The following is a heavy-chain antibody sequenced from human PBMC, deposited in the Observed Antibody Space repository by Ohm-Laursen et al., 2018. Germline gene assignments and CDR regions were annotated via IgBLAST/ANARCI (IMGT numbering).Heavy chain of an antibody. V-gene: IGHV3-7*01. Sequence: SLRLSCAASGFTFSTYWMNWFRQAPGKGLESVASINQDGSEKYFVDSVRGRFTISRDNAKNSLYLQMNSLRAEDTAVYYCARVRGSTVLIMYYDYWGQGAPVTVSS. CDR3: ARVRGSTVLIMYYDY. D-gene: IGHD4-11*01. CDR1: GFTFSTYW. J-gene: IGHJ4*02. CDR2: INQDGSEK.